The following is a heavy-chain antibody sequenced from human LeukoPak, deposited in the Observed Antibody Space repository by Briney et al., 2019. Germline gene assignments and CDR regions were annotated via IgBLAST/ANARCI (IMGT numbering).Heavy chain of an antibody. D-gene: IGHD2/OR15-2a*01. V-gene: IGHV4-59*01. Sequence: SETLSLTCTVSGGSISSYYWTWIRQPPGKGLEWIGYIHYTGSTNYHPSLKSRVTMSIDTSKNQFSLKLTSATAADTAFYYCAGCSSTHLNWVDPWGRGTLVTVSS. CDR2: IHYTGST. CDR3: AGCSSTHLNWVDP. J-gene: IGHJ5*02. CDR1: GGSISSYY.